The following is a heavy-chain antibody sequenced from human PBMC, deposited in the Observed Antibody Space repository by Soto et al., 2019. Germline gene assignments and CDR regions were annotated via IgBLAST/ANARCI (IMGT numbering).Heavy chain of an antibody. J-gene: IGHJ4*02. V-gene: IGHV3-30*18. Sequence: QVQLVESGGGVVQPGRSLRLSCAASGFTFSSYGMHWVRQAPGKGLEWEAVISYDGSNKYYADSVKGRFTISRDNSKNTLYLQMNSLRAEDTAVYYCAKARDYDDDDYWGQGTLVTVSS. CDR3: AKARDYDDDDY. CDR2: ISYDGSNK. D-gene: IGHD4-17*01. CDR1: GFTFSSYG.